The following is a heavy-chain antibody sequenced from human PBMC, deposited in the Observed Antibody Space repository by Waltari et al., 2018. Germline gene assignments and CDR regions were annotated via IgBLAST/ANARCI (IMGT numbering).Heavy chain of an antibody. V-gene: IGHV5-51*01. J-gene: IGHJ2*01. CDR2: TYPGDSDT. CDR1: GYSFISNW. D-gene: IGHD2-8*02. Sequence: EVQLEQSGAEVKKTGESLKIYCKASGYSFISNWNAWVRQMPGKGLEWMGITYPGDSDTRYSPSFQGQVTISADRSISTAYLQWSSLKASDTAMYYCARRDKYSTGMDWYYDVWGRGTLVTVSS. CDR3: ARRDKYSTGMDWYYDV.